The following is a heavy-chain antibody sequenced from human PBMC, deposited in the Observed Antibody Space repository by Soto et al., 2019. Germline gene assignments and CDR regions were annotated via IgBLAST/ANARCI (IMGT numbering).Heavy chain of an antibody. D-gene: IGHD6-19*01. CDR3: ARRVPAATHRYSSGWYFDY. Sequence: ASVKVSCKASGYTFTGYYMHWVRQAPGQGLEWMGWINPNSGGTNYAQKFQGRVTMTRDTSISTAYMELSRLRSDDTAVYYCARRVPAATHRYSSGWYFDYCGQGTLVTVSS. CDR1: GYTFTGYY. V-gene: IGHV1-2*02. J-gene: IGHJ4*02. CDR2: INPNSGGT.